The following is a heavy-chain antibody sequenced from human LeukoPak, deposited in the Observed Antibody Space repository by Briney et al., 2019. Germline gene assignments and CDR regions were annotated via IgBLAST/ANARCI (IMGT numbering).Heavy chain of an antibody. D-gene: IGHD3-22*01. CDR3: ARNRYYYDSRLDY. Sequence: GASVKVSCKASGGTFSSYAISWVRQAPGQGLEWMGRIIPILGIANYAQKFQGRVTITADKSTSTAYMELSSLRSEDTAVYYCARNRYYYDSRLDYWGQGTLVTVSS. V-gene: IGHV1-69*04. J-gene: IGHJ4*02. CDR1: GGTFSSYA. CDR2: IIPILGIA.